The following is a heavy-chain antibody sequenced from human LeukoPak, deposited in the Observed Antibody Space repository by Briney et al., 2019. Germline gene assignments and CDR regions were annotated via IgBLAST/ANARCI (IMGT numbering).Heavy chain of an antibody. J-gene: IGHJ3*02. D-gene: IGHD4-17*01. CDR2: IYYSGST. CDR1: GGSISSSSYY. V-gene: IGHV4-39*07. CDR3: ARASDYGDPRGAFDI. Sequence: SETLSLTCTVSGGSISSSSYYWGWIRQPPGKGLEWIGSIYYSGSTYYNPSLKSRVTISVDTSKNQFSLKLSSVTAADTAVYYCARASDYGDPRGAFDIWGQGTMVTVSS.